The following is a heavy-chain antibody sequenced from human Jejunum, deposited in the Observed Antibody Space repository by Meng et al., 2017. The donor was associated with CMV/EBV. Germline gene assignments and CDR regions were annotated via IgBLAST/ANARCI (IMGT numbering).Heavy chain of an antibody. J-gene: IGHJ1*01. CDR2: ITYDGSNK. CDR3: ARSSGPSVGGLEYVHH. Sequence: FTISSDEMHWVRRAPGKGVEWGAIITYDGSNKYYADSVKGRFTISRDNSKNTLYLEMNSLRAEDTAVYYCARSSGPSVGGLEYVHHWGQGTLVTVSS. D-gene: IGHD2-15*01. V-gene: IGHV3-30-3*01. CDR1: FTISSDE.